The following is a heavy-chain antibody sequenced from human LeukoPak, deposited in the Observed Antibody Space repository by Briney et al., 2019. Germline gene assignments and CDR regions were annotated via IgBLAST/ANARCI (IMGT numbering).Heavy chain of an antibody. CDR3: TRDSGTTGEVKFDP. Sequence: SEALSLTCTVSGGSISSYYWSWIRQPAGKGLEWIGRIYGTGTITYNPSLQSRVTMSVDTSKNEFSLKMSSVTAADTAVYYCTRDSGTTGEVKFDPWGQGTLVAVSS. CDR2: IYGTGTI. D-gene: IGHD3-10*01. V-gene: IGHV4-4*07. CDR1: GGSISSYY. J-gene: IGHJ5*02.